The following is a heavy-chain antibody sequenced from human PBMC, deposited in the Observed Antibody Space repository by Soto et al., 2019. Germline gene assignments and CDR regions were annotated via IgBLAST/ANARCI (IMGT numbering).Heavy chain of an antibody. D-gene: IGHD2-2*01. CDR2: IYFSGST. V-gene: IGHV4-31*03. J-gene: IGHJ6*04. CDR3: ARFLVIVKGGGGMDV. Sequence: SETLSLTCTFSVYSIISFYYYLSFIRQHPWKGLEWIGYIYFSGSTYYNPSLKSRVTILLDTSKNRFSMNLSSVTAADTAVYYCARFLVIVKGGGGMDVWGKGTTVNVSS. CDR1: VYSIISFYYY.